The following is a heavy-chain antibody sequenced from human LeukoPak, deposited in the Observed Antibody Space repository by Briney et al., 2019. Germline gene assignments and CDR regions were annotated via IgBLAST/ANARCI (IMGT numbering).Heavy chain of an antibody. D-gene: IGHD3-10*01. V-gene: IGHV4-34*01. CDR1: GGSFSGYY. Sequence: PSETLSLTCAVYGGSFSGYYWGWIRQPPGKGLEWIGEINHSGSTNYNPSLKSRVTISVDTSKNQFSLKLSSVTAADTAVYYCARLTYYYGSGSWFDPWGQGTLVTVSS. J-gene: IGHJ5*02. CDR3: ARLTYYYGSGSWFDP. CDR2: INHSGST.